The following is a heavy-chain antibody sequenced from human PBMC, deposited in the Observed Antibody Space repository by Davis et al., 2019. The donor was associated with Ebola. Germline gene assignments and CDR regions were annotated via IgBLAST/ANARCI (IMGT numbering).Heavy chain of an antibody. J-gene: IGHJ4*02. CDR3: VSDWEYYFDY. D-gene: IGHD2-21*01. CDR1: GFTFRGSA. Sequence: GGSLRLSCAAFGFTFRGSAMHWVRQASGKGLEWVGRIRSKANSYATAYAASVKGRFTISRDDSKNTAYLQMNSLKTEDTAVYYCVSDWEYYFDYWGQGTLVTVSS. CDR2: IRSKANSYAT. V-gene: IGHV3-73*01.